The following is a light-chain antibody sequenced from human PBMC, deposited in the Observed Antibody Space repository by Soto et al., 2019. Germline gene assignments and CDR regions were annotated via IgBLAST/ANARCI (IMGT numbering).Light chain of an antibody. CDR2: SNN. Sequence: HSALTQAPSASGTRGRRVTISCSGSSSNIGSNTVNWYQQLPGTAPKLVIYSNNQRPSGVPDRFSGSKSGTSAALAISGLQSEDEADYYCAAWDDSLNGYVVFGGGNKVTVL. V-gene: IGLV1-44*01. J-gene: IGLJ2*01. CDR1: SSNIGSNT. CDR3: AAWDDSLNGYVV.